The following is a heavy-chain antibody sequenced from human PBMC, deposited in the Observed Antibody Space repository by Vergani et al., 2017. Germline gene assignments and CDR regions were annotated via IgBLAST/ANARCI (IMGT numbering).Heavy chain of an antibody. D-gene: IGHD2-21*02. CDR2: IYYSGST. V-gene: IGHV4-39*01. CDR1: GGSISSSSYY. J-gene: IGHJ6*02. CDR3: ARHLAYCGGDCYPYYYGMDV. Sequence: QLQLQESGPGLVKPSGTPSLTCTVSGGSISSSSYYWGWLRQPPGKGLEWIGSIYYSGSTYYNPSLKSRVTISVDTSKNQFSLKLGSVTAADTAVYYCARHLAYCGGDCYPYYYGMDVWGQGTTVTVSS.